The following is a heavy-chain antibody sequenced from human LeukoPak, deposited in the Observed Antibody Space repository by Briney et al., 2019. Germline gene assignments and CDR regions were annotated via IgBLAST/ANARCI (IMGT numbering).Heavy chain of an antibody. D-gene: IGHD2-2*01. CDR1: GFMFSSYE. J-gene: IGHJ2*01. CDR2: ISTSGHTI. Sequence: GGSLRLSCAASGFMFSSYEMNWVRQAPGRGLEWVSYISTSGHTIYYADSVKGRFTISRDNAKNSLYLQMNSLRAEDTAVYYCARADVVVVPAAMWDYWYFDLWGRGTLVTVSS. V-gene: IGHV3-48*03. CDR3: ARADVVVVPAAMWDYWYFDL.